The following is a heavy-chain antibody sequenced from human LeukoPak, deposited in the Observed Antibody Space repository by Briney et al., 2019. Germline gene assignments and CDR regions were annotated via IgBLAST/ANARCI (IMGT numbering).Heavy chain of an antibody. CDR2: INHSGST. V-gene: IGHV4-34*01. Sequence: PSETLSLTCAVYGGSFSGYYWSWIRQPPGQGLEWIGEINHSGSTNYNPSLKSRVTISVDTSKNQFSLKLSSVTAADTAVYYCARRFGAYYDFWSGSPAAAFDIWGQGTMVTVSS. J-gene: IGHJ3*02. D-gene: IGHD3-3*01. CDR3: ARRFGAYYDFWSGSPAAAFDI. CDR1: GGSFSGYY.